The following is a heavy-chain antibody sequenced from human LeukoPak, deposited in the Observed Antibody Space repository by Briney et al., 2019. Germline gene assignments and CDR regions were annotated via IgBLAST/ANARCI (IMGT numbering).Heavy chain of an antibody. V-gene: IGHV4-31*11. Sequence: PSETLSLTCAVYGGSFSGYYWSWIRQHPGMGLEWIGFISYSGNTFYNPSLKTRLSISVDTSKNQFSLRLSSVTAADTAVYYCARYQSYYDSGGYYSFDHWGQGRLVTVSS. CDR1: GGSFSGYY. CDR2: ISYSGNT. CDR3: ARYQSYYDSGGYYSFDH. D-gene: IGHD3-22*01. J-gene: IGHJ4*02.